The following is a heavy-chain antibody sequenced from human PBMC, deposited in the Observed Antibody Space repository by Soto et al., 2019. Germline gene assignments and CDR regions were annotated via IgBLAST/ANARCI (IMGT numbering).Heavy chain of an antibody. CDR1: GFTFSSYS. V-gene: IGHV3-21*01. CDR3: AREAAAGTWEFDY. Sequence: GGSLRLSCAASGFTFSSYSMNWVRQAPGKGLEWVSSISSSSSYIYYADSVKGRFTISRDNAKNSLYLQMNSLRAEDTAVYYCAREAAAGTWEFDYWGQGTLVTVSS. CDR2: ISSSSSYI. J-gene: IGHJ4*02. D-gene: IGHD6-13*01.